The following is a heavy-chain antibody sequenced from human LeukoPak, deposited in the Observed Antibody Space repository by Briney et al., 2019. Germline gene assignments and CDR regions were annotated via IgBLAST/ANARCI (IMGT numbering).Heavy chain of an antibody. CDR2: IYYSGST. CDR1: GGSISNYY. D-gene: IGHD6-13*01. CDR3: ARGHNLYSPSRRKQQLALSRPFDY. Sequence: SSETLSLTCTVSGGSISNYYWTWIRQPPGKGLEWIGYIYYSGSTNYNPSLKSRVTISVDTSKNQFSLKLSSVTAADTAVYYCARGHNLYSPSRRKQQLALSRPFDYWGQGTLVTVSS. J-gene: IGHJ4*02. V-gene: IGHV4-59*12.